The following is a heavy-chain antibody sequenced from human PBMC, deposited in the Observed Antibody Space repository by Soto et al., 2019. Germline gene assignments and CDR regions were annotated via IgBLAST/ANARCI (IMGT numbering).Heavy chain of an antibody. Sequence: GGSLRLSCAASGFTFSSYGMHWVRQAPGKGLEWVPVISYDGSNKYYADSVKGRFTISRDNSKNTPYLQMNSLRAEDTAVYYCARQIPAAVSAWFDPWGQGTLVTVSS. CDR1: GFTFSSYG. CDR2: ISYDGSNK. J-gene: IGHJ5*02. V-gene: IGHV3-30*03. D-gene: IGHD2-2*01. CDR3: ARQIPAAVSAWFDP.